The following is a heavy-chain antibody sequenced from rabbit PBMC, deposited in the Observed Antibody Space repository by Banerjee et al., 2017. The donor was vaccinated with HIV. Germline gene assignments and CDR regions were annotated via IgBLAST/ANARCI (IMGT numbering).Heavy chain of an antibody. CDR1: GIDFSTYFY. Sequence: QSLEESGGDLVKPGGTLTLTCKASGIDFSTYFYICWVRQAPGKGLEWIGCIYTGDGHTYYATWAKGRFTISKTSSTVDLKMTSLTAADTATYFCARSAGYGGWGDFNLWGPGTLVTVS. V-gene: IGHV1S43*01. CDR2: IYTGDGHT. J-gene: IGHJ4*01. D-gene: IGHD4-1*01. CDR3: ARSAGYGGWGDFNL.